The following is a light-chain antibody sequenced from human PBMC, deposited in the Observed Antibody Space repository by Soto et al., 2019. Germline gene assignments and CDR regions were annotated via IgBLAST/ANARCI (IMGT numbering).Light chain of an antibody. V-gene: IGLV2-14*01. Sequence: QSALTQPASVSGSPGQSITISCSGPTTDIHDFNAISWYQHHPGKAPKLIAYDVTRRPSGVSRRFSGSKSGLTASLTISGLQADDEADYFCASYTTTNILLFGTATKVTVL. CDR1: TTDIHDFNA. J-gene: IGLJ1*01. CDR3: ASYTTTNILL. CDR2: DVT.